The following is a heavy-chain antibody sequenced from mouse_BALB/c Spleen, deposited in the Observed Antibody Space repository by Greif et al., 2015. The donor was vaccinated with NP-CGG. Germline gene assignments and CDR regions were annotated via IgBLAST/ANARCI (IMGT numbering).Heavy chain of an antibody. J-gene: IGHJ3*01. CDR3: ARPLYSY. Sequence: VMLVESGPGLVAPSQSLSITCTVSGFSFTSYGVHWVRQPPGKGLEWLGVTWAGGSTNYNSALMSRLSISKDNSKSQVFLKMNSLQTDDTAMYYCARPLYSYWGQGTLVTVSA. CDR1: GFSFTSYG. D-gene: IGHD2-12*01. V-gene: IGHV2-9*02. CDR2: TWAGGST.